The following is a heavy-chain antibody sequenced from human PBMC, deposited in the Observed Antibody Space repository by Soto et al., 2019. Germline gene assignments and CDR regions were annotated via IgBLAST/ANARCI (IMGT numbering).Heavy chain of an antibody. CDR1: GFSLSTSGVG. CDR2: IYWDDDK. D-gene: IGHD6-13*01. J-gene: IGHJ4*02. Sequence: SGPTLVNPTQTLTLTCTFSGFSLSTSGVGVGWIRQPPGKALEWLALIYWDDDKRYSPSLKSRLTITKDTSKNQVVLTMTNMDPVDTATYYCAHSFQQQVQGMKVEEGYYSSQGTLVPVSS. CDR3: AHSFQQQVQGMKVEEGYY. V-gene: IGHV2-5*02.